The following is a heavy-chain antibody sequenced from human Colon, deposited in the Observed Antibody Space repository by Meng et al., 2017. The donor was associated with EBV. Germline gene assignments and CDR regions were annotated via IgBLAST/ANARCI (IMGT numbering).Heavy chain of an antibody. CDR2: IKSKSDGGTA. J-gene: IGHJ4*02. D-gene: IGHD3-10*01. CDR3: AIDRGVRDD. V-gene: IGHV3-15*01. CDR1: GFTFSNAW. Sequence: QLVESGGGWVKRXGCLRLSCAASGFTFSNAWMSWVRQAPGKGLEWVGRIKSKSDGGTADYAAPVKGRFTISRDDSRNTLYLQMNSLKTEDTALYYCAIDRGVRDDWGQGTLVTVSS.